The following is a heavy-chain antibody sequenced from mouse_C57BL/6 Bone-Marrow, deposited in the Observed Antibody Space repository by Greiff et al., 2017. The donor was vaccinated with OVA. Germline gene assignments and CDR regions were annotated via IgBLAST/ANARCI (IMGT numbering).Heavy chain of an antibody. CDR3: ARALYYRFAY. V-gene: IGHV3-6*01. Sequence: DVQLQESGPGLVKPSQSLSLTCSVTGYSITSGYYWNWIRQFPGNKLEWMGYISYDGSNNYNPSLKNRISITRDTSKNQFFLKLNSVTTEDTATYYCARALYYRFAYWGQGTLVTVSA. CDR1: GYSITSGYY. CDR2: ISYDGSN. J-gene: IGHJ3*01. D-gene: IGHD2-1*01.